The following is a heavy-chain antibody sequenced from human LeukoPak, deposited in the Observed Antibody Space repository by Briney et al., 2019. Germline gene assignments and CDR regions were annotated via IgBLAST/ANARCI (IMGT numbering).Heavy chain of an antibody. J-gene: IGHJ6*04. D-gene: IGHD5-18*01. CDR2: INHSGST. CDR3: ASAMGYYYYYGMDV. CDR1: GGSFSGYY. Sequence: PSETLSLTCAVYGGSFSGYYWSWIRQPPGKGLEWIGEINHSGSTNYNPSLKGRVTISVDTSKNQISLKLSSVTAADTAVYYRASAMGYYYYYGMDVWGKGTTVTVSS. V-gene: IGHV4-34*01.